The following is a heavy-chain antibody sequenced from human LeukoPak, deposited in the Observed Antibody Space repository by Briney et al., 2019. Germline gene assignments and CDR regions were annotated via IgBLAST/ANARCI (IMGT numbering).Heavy chain of an antibody. D-gene: IGHD3-3*01. CDR3: ARNPSTDFWSGYPLWFDP. J-gene: IGHJ5*02. CDR1: GGSISSYY. Sequence: PSETLSLTCTASGGSISSYYWSWIRQPAGKGLEWIWRIYTSGSANYNPSLKSRVTMSVDTSKNQFSLKLSSVTAADTAVYYCARNPSTDFWSGYPLWFDPWGQGTLVTVSS. CDR2: IYTSGSA. V-gene: IGHV4-4*07.